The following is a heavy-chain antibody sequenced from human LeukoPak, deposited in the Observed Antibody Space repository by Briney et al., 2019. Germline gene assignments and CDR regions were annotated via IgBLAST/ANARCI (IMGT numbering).Heavy chain of an antibody. V-gene: IGHV1-69*13. CDR3: ARFSSRVNYGMDV. D-gene: IGHD2-8*01. J-gene: IGHJ6*02. CDR1: GGTFSSYA. CDR2: IIPIFGTA. Sequence: ASVKVSCKASGGTFSSYAISWVRQAPGQGLEWMGGIIPIFGTANYAQKFQGRVTITADESTSTAYMELSSLRSEGTAVYYCARFSSRVNYGMDVWGQGTTVTVSS.